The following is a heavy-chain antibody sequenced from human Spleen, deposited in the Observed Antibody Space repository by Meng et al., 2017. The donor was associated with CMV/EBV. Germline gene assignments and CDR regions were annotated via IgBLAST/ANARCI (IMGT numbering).Heavy chain of an antibody. CDR2: IKEDGSEK. CDR3: ARGRAQGYYFDY. J-gene: IGHJ4*02. Sequence: GGSLRLSCAASGFTLSSYWMSWVRQAPGKGLEWVANIKEDGSEKYYVDSVKGRFTISRDNAKNSLYVQMNSLRDEDTAVYYCARGRAQGYYFDYWGQGTLVTVSS. V-gene: IGHV3-7*01. CDR1: GFTLSSYW.